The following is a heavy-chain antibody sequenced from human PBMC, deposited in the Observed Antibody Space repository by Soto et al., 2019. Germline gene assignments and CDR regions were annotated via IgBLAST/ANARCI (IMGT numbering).Heavy chain of an antibody. CDR3: AKDTRTRYSSSWYDVDYFDY. D-gene: IGHD6-13*01. V-gene: IGHV3-23*01. CDR2: ISGSGGST. CDR1: GFTFSSYA. J-gene: IGHJ4*02. Sequence: GGSLRLSCAASGFTFSSYAMSWVRQAPGKGLEWVSAISGSGGSTYYADSVKGRFTISRDNSKNTLYLQMNSLRAEDTAVYYCAKDTRTRYSSSWYDVDYFDYWGQGTLVTVSS.